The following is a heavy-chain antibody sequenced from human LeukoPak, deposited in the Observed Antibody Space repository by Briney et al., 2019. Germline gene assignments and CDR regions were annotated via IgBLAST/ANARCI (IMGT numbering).Heavy chain of an antibody. D-gene: IGHD1-1*01. Sequence: GASVKVSCKTSRYTFTGYYLHWVRQAPGQGLEWMGWINPSSGDTNYAQRFQGRVTMTRDTSIGTAYMELSRLRSDDTAVYYCASLHWNGDFDYWGQGTLVTVSS. V-gene: IGHV1-2*02. J-gene: IGHJ4*02. CDR2: INPSSGDT. CDR3: ASLHWNGDFDY. CDR1: RYTFTGYY.